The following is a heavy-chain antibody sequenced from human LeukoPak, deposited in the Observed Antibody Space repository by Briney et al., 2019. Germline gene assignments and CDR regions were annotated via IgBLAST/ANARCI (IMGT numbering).Heavy chain of an antibody. D-gene: IGHD5-24*01. CDR3: ARDGEMATIYDY. V-gene: IGHV1-69*01. J-gene: IGHJ4*02. Sequence: SVKVSCRASGGTFSSYAISWVRQAPGQGLEWMGGIIPIFGTANYAQKFQGRVTITADESTSTAYMELSSLRSEDTAVYYCARDGEMATIYDYWGQGTLVTVSS. CDR1: GGTFSSYA. CDR2: IIPIFGTA.